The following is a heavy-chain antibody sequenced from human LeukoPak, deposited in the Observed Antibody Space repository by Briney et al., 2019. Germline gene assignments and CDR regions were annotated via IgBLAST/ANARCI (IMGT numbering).Heavy chain of an antibody. CDR1: GGSFSGYY. Sequence: SETLSLTCAVYGGSFSGYYWSWIRQPPGKGLEWIGEINHSGSTNYNPSLKSRVTISVDTSKNQFSLKLSSVTAADTAVYYCARAEHCGGDCYSRYWGQGTLVTVSS. D-gene: IGHD2-21*02. CDR2: INHSGST. CDR3: ARAEHCGGDCYSRY. V-gene: IGHV4-34*01. J-gene: IGHJ4*02.